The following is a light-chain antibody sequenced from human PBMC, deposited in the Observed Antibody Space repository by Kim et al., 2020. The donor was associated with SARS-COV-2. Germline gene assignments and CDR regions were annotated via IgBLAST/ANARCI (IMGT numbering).Light chain of an antibody. CDR3: QQYGAAPDT. V-gene: IGKV3-20*01. CDR2: DAS. CDR1: QTINSNY. Sequence: IVLTQSPGTLSLSPGERATLSCRTSQTINSNYLAWFQQKPGQAPRLLIHDASSRAPGIPDRFSGSGSGTDFTLTISRVEPEDFAVYYCQQYGAAPDTFGQGTSWRS. J-gene: IGKJ2*01.